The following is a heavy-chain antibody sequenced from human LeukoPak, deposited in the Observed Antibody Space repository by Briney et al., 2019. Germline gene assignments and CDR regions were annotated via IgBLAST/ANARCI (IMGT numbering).Heavy chain of an antibody. V-gene: IGHV1-8*03. CDR2: MNPNSGNT. CDR3: ARVGKVIVVVTAAYYYYYMDV. J-gene: IGHJ6*03. Sequence: ASVKVSCEASGYTFTSYDINWVRQATGQGLEWMGWMNPNSGNTGYAQKFQGRVTITRNTSISTAYMELSSLRSEDTAVYYCARVGKVIVVVTAAYYYYYMDVWGKGTTVTVSS. CDR1: GYTFTSYD. D-gene: IGHD2-21*02.